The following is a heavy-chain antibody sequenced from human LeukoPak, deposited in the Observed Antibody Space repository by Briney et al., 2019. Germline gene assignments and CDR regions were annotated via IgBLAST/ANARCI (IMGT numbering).Heavy chain of an antibody. CDR2: IYPGGSET. D-gene: IGHD6-19*01. CDR3: AGAGIAVAGNAEYFQH. V-gene: IGHV5-51*01. Sequence: GESLKISCKGLGYSFSSYWNAWVRQRPGKGLEWMGIIYPGGSETRYDPSFQGQVTISADSSTSTAYLQWSSLRASDTAMYYCAGAGIAVAGNAEYFQHWGQGTLVTVSS. J-gene: IGHJ1*01. CDR1: GYSFSSYW.